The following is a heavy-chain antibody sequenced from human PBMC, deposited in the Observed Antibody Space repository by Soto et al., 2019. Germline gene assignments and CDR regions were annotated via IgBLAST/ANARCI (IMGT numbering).Heavy chain of an antibody. CDR2: VYTSGST. CDR1: DDSIGPYY. CDR3: AREVVGNTWPGIFDS. V-gene: IGHV4-4*08. Sequence: SETLTLTCSISDDSIGPYYWTWIRQTPRKELQWIGYVYTSGSTKYNSSLKSRVTISLDASNSQFSLTMSSVTAADTGVYYCAREVVGNTWPGIFDSWGRGTLVTVSS. J-gene: IGHJ4*02.